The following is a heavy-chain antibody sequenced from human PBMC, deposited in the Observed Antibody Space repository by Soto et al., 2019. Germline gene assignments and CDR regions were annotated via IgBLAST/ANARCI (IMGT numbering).Heavy chain of an antibody. V-gene: IGHV1-69*13. Sequence: SVKVSCKVSGGTFDTYAISWVRQAPGQGLEWMGGIIPVFRAPDYAQKFQGRVTITADESARTAHMELTGLRFEDTAVYYCAREGVAPYYYYGMDVWGQGTPVTVSS. CDR1: GGTFDTYA. J-gene: IGHJ6*02. D-gene: IGHD5-12*01. CDR2: IIPVFRAP. CDR3: AREGVAPYYYYGMDV.